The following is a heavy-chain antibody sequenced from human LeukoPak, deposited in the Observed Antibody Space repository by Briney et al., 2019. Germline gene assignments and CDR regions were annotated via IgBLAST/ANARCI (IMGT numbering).Heavy chain of an antibody. D-gene: IGHD6-13*01. V-gene: IGHV3-48*04. CDR1: GFTFSSYS. CDR2: ISSSSSTI. Sequence: GGSLRLSCAASGFTFSSYSMNWVRQAPGKGLEWVSYISSSSSTIYYADSVKGRFTISRDNAKNSPYLQMNTLRTEDTAVYYCARDYSTPNYYSYMDVWGKGTTVTVSS. J-gene: IGHJ6*03. CDR3: ARDYSTPNYYSYMDV.